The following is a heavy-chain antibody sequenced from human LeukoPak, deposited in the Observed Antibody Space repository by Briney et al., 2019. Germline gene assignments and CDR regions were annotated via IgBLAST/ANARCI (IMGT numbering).Heavy chain of an antibody. CDR1: GFTFSKYA. CDR2: ISSSTLKI. J-gene: IGHJ4*02. Sequence: GGSLRLSCAASGFTFSKYAMTWVRQAPGKGLEWVSAISSSTLKIYYADSVKGRFTISRDNSKNTLYLQMNSLRAEDTAVYYCAKDLWDIVVVPAASPFDYWGQGTLVTVSS. CDR3: AKDLWDIVVVPAASPFDY. V-gene: IGHV3-23*01. D-gene: IGHD2-2*01.